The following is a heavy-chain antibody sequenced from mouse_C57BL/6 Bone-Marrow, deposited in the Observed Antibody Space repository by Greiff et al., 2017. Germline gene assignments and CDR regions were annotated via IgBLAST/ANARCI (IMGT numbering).Heavy chain of an antibody. Sequence: VKLQESGTELVRPGASVKLSCKTSGYIFTSFWIHWVKQRCGQGLEWIGRIYPGTGSTYYNEKFKGKATVTADKSSSTASMQLSSLKSEDSAVYFCARADYDVTAMDYWGQGTSVTVSS. CDR1: GYIFTSFW. D-gene: IGHD2-4*01. V-gene: IGHV1S132*01. CDR2: IYPGTGST. J-gene: IGHJ4*01. CDR3: ARADYDVTAMDY.